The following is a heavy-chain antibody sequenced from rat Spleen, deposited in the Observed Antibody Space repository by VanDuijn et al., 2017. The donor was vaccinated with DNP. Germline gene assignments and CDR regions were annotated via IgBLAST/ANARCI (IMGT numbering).Heavy chain of an antibody. Sequence: EVQLVGSGGGSVQSGRSLKLSCGVSGFTFSNYDMAWVRQAPKKGLEWVTTISYDGSRTYYPDSVKGRFTVSRDNAENTVYLQMNSLRSEDTATYYCARYGSVALDYWGQGVMVTVSS. CDR1: GFTFSNYD. D-gene: IGHD1-7*01. CDR2: ISYDGSRT. J-gene: IGHJ2*01. V-gene: IGHV5-7*01. CDR3: ARYGSVALDY.